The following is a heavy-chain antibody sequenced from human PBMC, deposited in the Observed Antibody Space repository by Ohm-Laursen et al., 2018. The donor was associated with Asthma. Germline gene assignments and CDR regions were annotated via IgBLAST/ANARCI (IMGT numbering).Heavy chain of an antibody. D-gene: IGHD1-26*01. CDR1: GYTFSRYS. Sequence: SLRLSCSASGYTFSRYSIHWVRQIPGKGLEWVASISTDSSLLYYADSVRGRFTTSRDNTRNSVYLQMNSLRAEDTALYYCARIGPEWELPGREYSLHHWGEGTLVTVSS. CDR2: ISTDSSLL. V-gene: IGHV3-21*01. J-gene: IGHJ1*01. CDR3: ARIGPEWELPGREYSLHH.